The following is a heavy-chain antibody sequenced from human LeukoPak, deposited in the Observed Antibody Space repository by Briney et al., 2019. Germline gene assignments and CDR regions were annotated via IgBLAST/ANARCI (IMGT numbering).Heavy chain of an antibody. J-gene: IGHJ4*02. V-gene: IGHV3-15*01. D-gene: IGHD3-10*01. CDR1: GFTFSNAW. Sequence: GGSLRLSCAASGFTFSNAWMSWVRQAPGKGPEWVGRIKSKTDGGTTDYAAPVKGRFTISRDDSKNTLYLQMNSLKTEDTAVYYCTTEKLLWFEELPDFDYWGPGTLVTVSS. CDR2: IKSKTDGGTT. CDR3: TTEKLLWFEELPDFDY.